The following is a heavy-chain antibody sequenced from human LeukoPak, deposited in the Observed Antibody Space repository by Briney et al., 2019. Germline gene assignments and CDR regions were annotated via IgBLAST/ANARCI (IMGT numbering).Heavy chain of an antibody. CDR2: IYYSGST. Sequence: SQTLSLTCTVSGGSISSGDYYWSWIRQPPGTGLEWIGYIYYSGSTYYNPSLKSRVTISVDTSKNQFSLKLSSVTAADAAVYYCARAGPDYGMDVWGQGTTVTVSS. V-gene: IGHV4-30-4*01. CDR1: GGSISSGDYY. J-gene: IGHJ6*02. CDR3: ARAGPDYGMDV. D-gene: IGHD3-10*01.